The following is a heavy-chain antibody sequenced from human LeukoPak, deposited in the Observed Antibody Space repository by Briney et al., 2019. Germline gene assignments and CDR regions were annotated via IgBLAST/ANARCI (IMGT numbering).Heavy chain of an antibody. CDR3: ATDDFWSGYSDAFDI. D-gene: IGHD3-3*01. J-gene: IGHJ3*02. CDR2: ISGSGGST. CDR1: GFTFSSYA. V-gene: IGHV3-23*01. Sequence: GGSLRLSCAASGFTFSSYAMSWVRQAPGKGLEWVSAISGSGGSTYYADSVKGRFTISRDNSKNTLYLQMNSLRAEDTAVYYCATDDFWSGYSDAFDIWGQGTMVTVSS.